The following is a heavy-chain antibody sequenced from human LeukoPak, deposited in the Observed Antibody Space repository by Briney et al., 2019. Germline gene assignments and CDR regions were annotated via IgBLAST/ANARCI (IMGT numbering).Heavy chain of an antibody. D-gene: IGHD2/OR15-2a*01. J-gene: IGHJ4*02. CDR2: VSGDGDTT. Sequence: GGSLRLSCAASGFNFRDFSMHWVRQVPGKGLEWVSPVSGDGDTTHYADSVKGRFTISRDNNKNSLFLHVNSLRVEDTAFYYCAKGNNSLSYNFDYWGQGALVTVSS. CDR1: GFNFRDFS. V-gene: IGHV3-43*02. CDR3: AKGNNSLSYNFDY.